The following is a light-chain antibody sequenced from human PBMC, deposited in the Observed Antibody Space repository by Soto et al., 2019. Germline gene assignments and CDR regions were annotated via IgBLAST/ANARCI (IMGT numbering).Light chain of an antibody. V-gene: IGKV3-11*01. J-gene: IGKJ5*01. CDR1: QSVSTY. CDR2: DAS. Sequence: EVVLTQSPATLSLSPGERATLSSRASQSVSTYLAWFQQKPGQAPRLLIYDASNRATGIPARFIGSGSGTDFTLTISSLEPEDFAVYYCQQRMAWPPITFGQGTRLEIK. CDR3: QQRMAWPPIT.